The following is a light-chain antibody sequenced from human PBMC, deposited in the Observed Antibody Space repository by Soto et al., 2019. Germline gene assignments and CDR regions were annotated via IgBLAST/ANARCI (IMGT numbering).Light chain of an antibody. CDR2: KAS. CDR3: QQYNPYSPWT. CDR1: QTISSW. Sequence: DIQMTQSPSTLSGSAGDRVTITCRGSQTISSWLAWYQQKPGKAPKLMIYKASSLESGVPSRFSGSGSGTEFTLTISSLQPDDFADYYCQQYNPYSPWTFGQGTKVDIK. J-gene: IGKJ1*01. V-gene: IGKV1-5*03.